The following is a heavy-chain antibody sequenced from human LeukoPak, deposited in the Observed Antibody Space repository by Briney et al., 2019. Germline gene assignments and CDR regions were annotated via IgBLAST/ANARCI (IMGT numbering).Heavy chain of an antibody. V-gene: IGHV4-59*08. J-gene: IGHJ4*02. CDR2: IYYSGST. Sequence: KASETLSLTCTVSGGSISSYYWSWIRQPPGKGLEWIGYIYYSGSTNYNPSLKSRVTISVDTSKNQSSLKLSSVTAADTAVYYCARLLAAAGAYYFDYWGQGTLVTVSS. CDR3: ARLLAAAGAYYFDY. D-gene: IGHD6-13*01. CDR1: GGSISSYY.